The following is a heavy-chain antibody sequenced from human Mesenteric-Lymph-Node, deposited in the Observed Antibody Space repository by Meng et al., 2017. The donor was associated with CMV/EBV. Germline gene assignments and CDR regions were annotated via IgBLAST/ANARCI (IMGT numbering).Heavy chain of an antibody. V-gene: IGHV4-34*01. CDR1: GGSFSGYY. D-gene: IGHD3-9*01. CDR2: INHSGST. CDR3: ARGSSYDILTGYFDY. Sequence: QVQLRQGGAGLLKPSESRSVTCAVYGGSFSGYYWKWIRQSPEKGLEWIGEINHSGSTTYNPSFTSRIIISVDTSTNQISLNMSSVTAADTAVYYCARGSSYDILTGYFDYWGQGALVTVSS. J-gene: IGHJ4*02.